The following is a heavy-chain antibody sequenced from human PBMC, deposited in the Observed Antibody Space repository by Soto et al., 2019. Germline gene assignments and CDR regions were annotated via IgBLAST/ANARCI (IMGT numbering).Heavy chain of an antibody. CDR1: GFTFSSYA. D-gene: IGHD2-15*01. Sequence: PGGSLRLSCAASGFTFSSYAMSWVRQAPGKGLEWVSAISGSGGSTYYADSVKGRFTISRDNSKDTLYLQMNSLRAEDTAVYYCAKDESRYCSGGSCYSLEDAFDIWGQGTVVTVSS. J-gene: IGHJ3*02. CDR3: AKDESRYCSGGSCYSLEDAFDI. CDR2: ISGSGGST. V-gene: IGHV3-23*01.